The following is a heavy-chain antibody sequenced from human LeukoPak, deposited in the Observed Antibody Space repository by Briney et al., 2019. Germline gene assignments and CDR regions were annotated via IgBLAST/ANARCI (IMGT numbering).Heavy chain of an antibody. J-gene: IGHJ4*02. CDR2: VSSSGGIA. V-gene: IGHV3-23*01. D-gene: IGHD3-10*01. CDR3: ARHDGSGYYYPLDQ. CDR1: GFAFRSYG. Sequence: GGSLRLSCAASGFAFRSYGLSWVRQAPGKGLEWVSSVSSSGGIAWNADSVKGRITISRDFSKNTLFLLMNSLRAEDTAIYYCARHDGSGYYYPLDQWGQGTLVTVSS.